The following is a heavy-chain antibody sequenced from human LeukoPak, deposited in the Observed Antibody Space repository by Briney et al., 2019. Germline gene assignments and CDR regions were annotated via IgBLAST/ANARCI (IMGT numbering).Heavy chain of an antibody. CDR3: AKGGRTTIFGVIITHFDY. Sequence: GGSLRLSCAASGFTFSSYAMGWVRQAPGKGLEWVSAISGSGGSTYYADSVKGRFTISRDNSKNTLYLQMNSLRAEDTAVYYCAKGGRTTIFGVIITHFDYWGQGTLVTVSS. D-gene: IGHD3-3*01. J-gene: IGHJ4*02. CDR1: GFTFSSYA. V-gene: IGHV3-23*01. CDR2: ISGSGGST.